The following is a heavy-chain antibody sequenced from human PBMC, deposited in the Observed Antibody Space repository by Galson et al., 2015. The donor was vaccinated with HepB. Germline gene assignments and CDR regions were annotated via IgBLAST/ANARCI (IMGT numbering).Heavy chain of an antibody. CDR3: TRRVAVAGTAGGSDY. Sequence: SLRLSCAASGFTFSGSAMHWVRQASGTGLEWVGRIRSKANSYATAYAASVKGRFTISRDDSKNTAYLQMNSLKTEDTAVYYCTRRVAVAGTAGGSDYWGQGTLVTVSS. CDR2: IRSKANSYAT. D-gene: IGHD6-19*01. V-gene: IGHV3-73*01. J-gene: IGHJ4*02. CDR1: GFTFSGSA.